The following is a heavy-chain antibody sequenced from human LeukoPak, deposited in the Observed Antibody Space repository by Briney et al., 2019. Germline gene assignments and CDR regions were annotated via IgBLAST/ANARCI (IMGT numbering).Heavy chain of an antibody. Sequence: PSETLSLTCTVYGGSISSGDYYWSWIRQHPGKGLEWIGYIYYSGSTYYNPSLKSRVTISVDTSKNQFSLKLSSVTAADTAVYYCASWTRWSGDPVDYGMDVWGKGTTVTVSS. J-gene: IGHJ6*04. CDR3: ASWTRWSGDPVDYGMDV. V-gene: IGHV4-31*03. CDR2: IYYSGST. D-gene: IGHD3-10*01. CDR1: GGSISSGDYY.